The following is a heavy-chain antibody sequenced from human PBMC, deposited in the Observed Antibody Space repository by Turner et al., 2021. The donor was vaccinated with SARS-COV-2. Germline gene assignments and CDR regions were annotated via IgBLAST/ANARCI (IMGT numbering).Heavy chain of an antibody. CDR3: ASPSVAYGCSCYFRFDL. CDR2: IYYSEST. V-gene: IGHV4-39*01. J-gene: IGHJ2*01. D-gene: IGHD3-22*01. Sequence: LQRQGSAPGRVKPSETLPPTCPVPGGSVRSSSYSWGWIRQPPGRGLGWIGVIYYSESTYSSPSLTSRVPISVDTSKTQFSLWLSSVSAADAAVYYCASPSVAYGCSCYFRFDLWGRGTLVTVSS. CDR1: GGSVRSSSYS.